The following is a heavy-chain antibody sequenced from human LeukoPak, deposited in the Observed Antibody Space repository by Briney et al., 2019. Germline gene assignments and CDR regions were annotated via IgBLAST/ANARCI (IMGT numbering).Heavy chain of an antibody. D-gene: IGHD6-13*01. CDR1: GFTFSSYG. Sequence: PGGSLRLSCEASGFTFSSYGMQWVRQAPGMGPEWVSVISLDGTVTHYADSVKGRFTISRDSSTNTLYLQMDSLRTEDTAVYYCAKEGSQYASSWFDYWGQGTLVTVSS. V-gene: IGHV3-30*18. CDR3: AKEGSQYASSWFDY. J-gene: IGHJ4*02. CDR2: ISLDGTVT.